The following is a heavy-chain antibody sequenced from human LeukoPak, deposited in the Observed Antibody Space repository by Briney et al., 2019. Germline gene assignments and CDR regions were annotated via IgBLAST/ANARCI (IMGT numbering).Heavy chain of an antibody. J-gene: IGHJ2*01. D-gene: IGHD6-19*01. CDR3: ARGSQVAGRWYFDL. V-gene: IGHV3-30-3*01. CDR1: QFIFSTYA. Sequence: GGSLRLSCAASQFIFSTYAMHWVRQAPGKGLEWVTVISFDGSNKFYADSVKGRFTISRDNSRNTLYLQMNSLRAEDTAVYYCARGSQVAGRWYFDLWGRGTLVTVSS. CDR2: ISFDGSNK.